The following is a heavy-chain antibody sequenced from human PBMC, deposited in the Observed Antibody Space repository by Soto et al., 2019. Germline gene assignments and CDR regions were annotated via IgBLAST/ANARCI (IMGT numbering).Heavy chain of an antibody. J-gene: IGHJ4*02. Sequence: GESLKISCQCSGYTFSNFWIAWVRQLPGKGLEYMGIIYPGDSETRYSPSFHGKDTISADRSIGTAYLQWSSLEASDSAFYFCARSPRSSPYFDYWGQGALVTFSS. CDR2: IYPGDSET. CDR1: GYTFSNFW. D-gene: IGHD2-15*01. CDR3: ARSPRSSPYFDY. V-gene: IGHV5-51*01.